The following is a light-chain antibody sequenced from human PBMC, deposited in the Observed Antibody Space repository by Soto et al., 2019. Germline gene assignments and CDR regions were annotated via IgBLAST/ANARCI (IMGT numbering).Light chain of an antibody. CDR3: NSYAGSDVFV. V-gene: IGLV2-8*01. Sequence: QSVLTQPPSASGSPGQSVAISCTGTSSDVGAYNYVAWYQQHPGKVPKLMIYEVSKRPSGVPDRFSGSKSGNTASLTVSGLQADDEADYYCNSYAGSDVFVFGTGTKVTVL. CDR2: EVS. J-gene: IGLJ1*01. CDR1: SSDVGAYNY.